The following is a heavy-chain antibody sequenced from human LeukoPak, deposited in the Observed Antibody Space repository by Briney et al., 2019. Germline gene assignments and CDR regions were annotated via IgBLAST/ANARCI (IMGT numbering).Heavy chain of an antibody. CDR2: IIPIFGTA. J-gene: IGHJ3*02. Sequence: SVKVSCKASGCTFSSYAISWVRPAPGQGLEWMGGIIPIFGTANYAQKFQGRVTITTDESTSTAYMELSSLRSEDTAVYYCARDLYSSSHDAFDIWGQGTMVTVSS. CDR1: GCTFSSYA. V-gene: IGHV1-69*05. D-gene: IGHD6-13*01. CDR3: ARDLYSSSHDAFDI.